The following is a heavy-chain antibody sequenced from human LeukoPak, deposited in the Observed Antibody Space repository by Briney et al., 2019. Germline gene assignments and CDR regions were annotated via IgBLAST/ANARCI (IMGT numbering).Heavy chain of an antibody. CDR2: IKSKTDGGTT. V-gene: IGHV3-15*01. D-gene: IGHD6-19*01. Sequence: PGGSLRLSCAASGFTFSNAWMSWVRQAPGKGLEWVGRIKSKTDGGTTDYAAPVKGRFTISRDDSKNTLYLQMNSLKTEDTAVYYCTTGIGSSGWFYFYYYMDVWGKGTTVTVSS. J-gene: IGHJ6*03. CDR3: TTGIGSSGWFYFYYYMDV. CDR1: GFTFSNAW.